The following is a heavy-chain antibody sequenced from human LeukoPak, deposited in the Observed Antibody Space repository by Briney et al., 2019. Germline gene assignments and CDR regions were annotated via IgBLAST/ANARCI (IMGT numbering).Heavy chain of an antibody. J-gene: IGHJ6*03. V-gene: IGHV1-18*01. CDR3: ARARGSGSYYGHDYYYYYYMDV. CDR2: ISAYNGNT. D-gene: IGHD3-10*01. CDR1: GYTFTSYG. Sequence: ASVKVSCKASGYTFTSYGISWVRLAPGQGLEWMGWISAYNGNTNYAQKLQGRVTMTTDTSTSTAYMELRSLRSEDTAVYYCARARGSGSYYGHDYYYYYYMDVWGQGTTVTVSS.